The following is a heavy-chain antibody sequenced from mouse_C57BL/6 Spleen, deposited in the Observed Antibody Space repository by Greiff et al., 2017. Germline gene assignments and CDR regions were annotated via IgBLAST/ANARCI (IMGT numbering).Heavy chain of an antibody. V-gene: IGHV5-16*01. CDR1: GFTFSDYY. CDR2: INYDGSST. Sequence: EVMLVESEGGLVQPGSSMKLSCTASGFTFSDYYMAWVRQVPEKGLEWVANINYDGSSTYYLDSLKSRFIISRDNAKNILYLQMSSLKSEDTATYYCARARGVVAPFDYWGQGTTLTVSS. J-gene: IGHJ2*01. CDR3: ARARGVVAPFDY. D-gene: IGHD1-1*01.